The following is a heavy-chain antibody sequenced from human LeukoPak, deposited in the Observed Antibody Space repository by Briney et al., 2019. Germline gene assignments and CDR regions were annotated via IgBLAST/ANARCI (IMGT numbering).Heavy chain of an antibody. CDR2: IYTSGST. CDR1: GGSISSYY. D-gene: IGHD6-6*01. V-gene: IGHV4-4*07. CDR3: ARGWGSSSGYYFDY. Sequence: PSETLSLTCTVSGGSISSYYWSWIRQPAGKGLEWIGRIYTSGSTNYNPSLKSRVTMSVDTSKNRFSLKLSSVTAADTAVYYCARGWGSSSGYYFDYWGQGTLVTVSS. J-gene: IGHJ4*02.